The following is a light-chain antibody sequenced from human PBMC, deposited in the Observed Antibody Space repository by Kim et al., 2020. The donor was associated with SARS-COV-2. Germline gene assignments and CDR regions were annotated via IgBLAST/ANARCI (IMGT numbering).Light chain of an antibody. CDR1: NIGSKS. CDR2: YDS. V-gene: IGLV3-21*04. CDR3: QVWDSSSDHPV. J-gene: IGLJ3*02. Sequence: APGKTARITCGGNNIGSKSVHWYQKKPGQAHVLVIYYDSDRPSGIPERFSGSNSGNTATLTISRVEAGDEADYYCQVWDSSSDHPVFGGGTQLTVL.